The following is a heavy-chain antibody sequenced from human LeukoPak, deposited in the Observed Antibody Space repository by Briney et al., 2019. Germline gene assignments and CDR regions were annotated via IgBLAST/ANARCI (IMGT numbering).Heavy chain of an antibody. Sequence: SETLSLTCTVSGGSISSSSYYWGWIRQPPGKGLEWIGSIYYSGSTNYNPSLKSRVTISVDTSKNQFPLKLSSVTAADTAVYYCARGTVTTFGYYYGMDVWGQGTTVTVSS. CDR3: ARGTVTTFGYYYGMDV. V-gene: IGHV4-39*06. CDR1: GGSISSSSYY. D-gene: IGHD4-17*01. CDR2: IYYSGST. J-gene: IGHJ6*02.